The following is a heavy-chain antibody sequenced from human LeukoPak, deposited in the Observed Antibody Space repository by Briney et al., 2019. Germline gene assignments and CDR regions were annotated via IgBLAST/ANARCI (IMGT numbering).Heavy chain of an antibody. CDR1: GGSISSYY. CDR3: ARAPPPRYSYGFYFDY. J-gene: IGHJ4*02. D-gene: IGHD5-18*01. Sequence: SETLSLTCTVSGGSISSYYWSWIRQPPGKGLEWIGYIYYSGSTNYNPSLKSRVTISADTSKNQFSLKLSSVTAADTAVYYCARAPPPRYSYGFYFDYWGQGTLVTVSS. CDR2: IYYSGST. V-gene: IGHV4-59*01.